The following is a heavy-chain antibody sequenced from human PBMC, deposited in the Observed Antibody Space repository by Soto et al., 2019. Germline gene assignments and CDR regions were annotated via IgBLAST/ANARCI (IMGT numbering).Heavy chain of an antibody. CDR1: GGSISSGDYY. D-gene: IGHD6-6*01. J-gene: IGHJ4*02. CDR3: ARDFPEYSSSSGYYFDY. CDR2: IYYSGST. Sequence: TLSLTCTVSGGSISSGDYYWSWIRQPPGKGLEWIGYIYYSGSTYYNPSLKSRVTISVDTSKNQFSLKLSSVTAADTAVYYCARDFPEYSSSSGYYFDYWGQGTLVTVSS. V-gene: IGHV4-30-4*01.